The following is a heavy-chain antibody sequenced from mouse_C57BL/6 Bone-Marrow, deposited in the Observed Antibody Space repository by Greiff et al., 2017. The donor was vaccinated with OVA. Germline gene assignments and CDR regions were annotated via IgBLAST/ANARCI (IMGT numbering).Heavy chain of an antibody. CDR2: IYPGSGST. CDR3: ARTLLVLRYWYFDV. D-gene: IGHD1-1*01. Sequence: QVQLKQPGAELVKPGASVKMSCKASGYTFTSYWITWVKQRPGQGLEWIGDIYPGSGSTNYNEKFKSKATLTVDTSSSTAYMQLSSLTSEDSAVYYCARTLLVLRYWYFDVWGTGTTVTVAA. CDR1: GYTFTSYW. V-gene: IGHV1-55*01. J-gene: IGHJ1*03.